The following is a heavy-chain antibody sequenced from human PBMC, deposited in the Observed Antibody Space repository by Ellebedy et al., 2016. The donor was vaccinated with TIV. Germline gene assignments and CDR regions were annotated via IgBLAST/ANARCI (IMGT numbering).Heavy chain of an antibody. D-gene: IGHD4-11*01. CDR3: ERGAVTGMTTATCDT. Sequence: PGGTLRLSCAASGFTFSSYWMHWVRQAPGKGPVWVSRINNGGTRTSYADSVTGLFTISRDTAKNTLYLPMNSLRAEDTAVYDWERGAVTGMTTATCDTWGQGSLVTVSS. CDR2: INNGGTRT. CDR1: GFTFSSYW. V-gene: IGHV3-74*01. J-gene: IGHJ5*02.